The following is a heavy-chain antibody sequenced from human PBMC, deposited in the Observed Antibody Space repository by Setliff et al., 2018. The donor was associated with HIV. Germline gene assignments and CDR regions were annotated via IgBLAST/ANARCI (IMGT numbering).Heavy chain of an antibody. V-gene: IGHV4-4*08. Sequence: SETLSLTCTVSGGSISTYYWSWIRQPPRTGLEWVGYIYTSRSTNYNPSLRSRVSISVDTSKNHFSLRLSSVTAADTAVYDCPRGEAYCGTDCDWSSFDYWGQGILVTVSS. J-gene: IGHJ4*02. CDR1: GGSISTYY. D-gene: IGHD2-21*02. CDR3: PRGEAYCGTDCDWSSFDY. CDR2: IYTSRST.